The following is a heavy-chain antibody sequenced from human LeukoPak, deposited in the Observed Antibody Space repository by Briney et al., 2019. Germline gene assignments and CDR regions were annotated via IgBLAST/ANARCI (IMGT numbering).Heavy chain of an antibody. V-gene: IGHV3-74*01. Sequence: GGSLRLSCAASGFTFSSYWVHWVRQAPGKGLVWVSRINSDGSSTYYADSVKGRFTISRDNSKNTLYLQMNSLRAEDTAVYYCAKAHGSGSYYPLDYWGQGTLVTVSS. D-gene: IGHD3-10*01. CDR2: INSDGSST. CDR1: GFTFSSYW. CDR3: AKAHGSGSYYPLDY. J-gene: IGHJ4*02.